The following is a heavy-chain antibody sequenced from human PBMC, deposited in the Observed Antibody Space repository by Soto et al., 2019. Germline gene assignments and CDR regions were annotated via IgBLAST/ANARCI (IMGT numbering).Heavy chain of an antibody. D-gene: IGHD2-2*02. CDR3: ARDQEYCSSTSCYTPSYYYYGMDV. CDR1: GFTFSSYG. V-gene: IGHV3-33*01. J-gene: IGHJ6*02. CDR2: IWYDGSNK. Sequence: GGSLRLSCAASGFTFSSYGMHWVRQAPGKGLEWVAVIWYDGSNKYYADSVKGRFTISRDNSKNTLYLQMNSLRAEDTAVYYCARDQEYCSSTSCYTPSYYYYGMDVWGQGTTVTVSS.